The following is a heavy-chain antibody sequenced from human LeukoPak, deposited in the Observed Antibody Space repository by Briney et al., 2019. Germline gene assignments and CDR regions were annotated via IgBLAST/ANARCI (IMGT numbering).Heavy chain of an antibody. J-gene: IGHJ6*02. CDR1: GFTFSSYG. V-gene: IGHV3-30*19. D-gene: IGHD6-19*01. CDR2: ISYDGSNK. CDR3: ARGTPSSNGWLYYGMDV. Sequence: GSLRLSCAASGFTFSSYGMHWVRQAPGKGLEWVAVISYDGSNKYYADSVKGRFTISRDNTKNTLYLQMNSLRAEDTAVYYCARGTPSSNGWLYYGMDVWGQGTTVTVSS.